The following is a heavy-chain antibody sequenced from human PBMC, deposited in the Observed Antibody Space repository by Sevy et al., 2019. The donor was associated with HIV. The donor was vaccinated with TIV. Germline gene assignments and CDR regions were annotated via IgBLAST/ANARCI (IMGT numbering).Heavy chain of an antibody. D-gene: IGHD1-26*01. V-gene: IGHV3-7*01. CDR2: IRPDGSDK. CDR3: ARGVGLDC. Sequence: GGSLRLSCAASGFTFSPYWMTWVLQAPGKGLEWVANIRPDGSDKYYVESVKGRFTISRDNAKNSLYLQMNSLRADDTAMYYCARGVGLDCWGQGALVTVSS. J-gene: IGHJ4*02. CDR1: GFTFSPYW.